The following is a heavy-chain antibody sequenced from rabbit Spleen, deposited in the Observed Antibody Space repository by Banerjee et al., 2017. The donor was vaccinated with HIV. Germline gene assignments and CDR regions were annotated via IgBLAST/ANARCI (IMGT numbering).Heavy chain of an antibody. CDR2: IYTGSGST. CDR3: ARHPSVNDFYFNL. J-gene: IGHJ4*01. CDR1: GFSFSSSYY. V-gene: IGHV1S40*01. Sequence: QSLEESGGGLVKPGASLTLTCTASGFSFSSSYYMCWVRQAPGKGLEWIGCIYTGSGSTYYASWAKGRFTISKTSSTTVTLQMTSLTAADTATYFCARHPSVNDFYFNLWGPGTLVTVS. D-gene: IGHD1-1*01.